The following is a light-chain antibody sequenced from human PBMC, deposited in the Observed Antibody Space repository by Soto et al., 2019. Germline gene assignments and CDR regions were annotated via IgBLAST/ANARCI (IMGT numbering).Light chain of an antibody. CDR2: AAS. V-gene: IGKV1-39*01. J-gene: IGKJ1*01. CDR1: QSISSY. CDR3: QQSYSTPRT. Sequence: DIQITQSPSSLSASVGDRVTITCRASQSISSYLNWYQQKPGKAPKLLIYAASSLQSGVPSRFSGSGSGTDFTLTISSLQPEDFATYYCQQSYSTPRTFGQGTKVYIK.